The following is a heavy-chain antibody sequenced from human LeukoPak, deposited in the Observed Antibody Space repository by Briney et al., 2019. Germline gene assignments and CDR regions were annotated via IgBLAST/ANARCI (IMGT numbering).Heavy chain of an antibody. V-gene: IGHV3-11*01. CDR3: ARDSIYDSSGYEIANFDY. CDR2: VSPDGGTI. D-gene: IGHD3-22*01. CDR1: GFTFSDYY. J-gene: IGHJ4*02. Sequence: GGSLRLSCAASGFTFSDYYMSWIRQAPGKGLEWVSYVSPDGGTIYYTDSVRGRFTISRDNAKNSLYLQMNSLRSEDTAVYYCARDSIYDSSGYEIANFDYWGQGTLVTVSS.